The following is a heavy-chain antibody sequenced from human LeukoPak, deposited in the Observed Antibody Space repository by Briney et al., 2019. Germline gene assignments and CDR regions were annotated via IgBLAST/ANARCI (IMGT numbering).Heavy chain of an antibody. V-gene: IGHV3-30*03. CDR2: ISHDGSNK. J-gene: IGHJ4*02. D-gene: IGHD3-22*01. CDR3: ATHSSGYYYVLGY. CDR1: GFTFSSYG. Sequence: GRSLRLSCAASGFTFSSYGMHWVRQAPGKGLEWVAVISHDGSNKYYADSVKGRFTISRDNSKNTLYLQMNSLRAEDTAVYYCATHSSGYYYVLGYWGQGTLVTVSS.